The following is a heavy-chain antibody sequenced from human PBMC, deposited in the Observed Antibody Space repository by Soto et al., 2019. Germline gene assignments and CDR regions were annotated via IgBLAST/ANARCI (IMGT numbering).Heavy chain of an antibody. Sequence: PGESLKISCKGSVYSFTTYWIGWARQMPGKGLEWMGIIYPGDSDTRHSPSFQGQVTIEADKPSSTAYPQGSSLDATDTALYYCARVDAVLPAYSWFDLEYGGQGTLVTVAS. J-gene: IGHJ4*02. D-gene: IGHD3-9*01. CDR3: ARVDAVLPAYSWFDLEY. CDR1: VYSFTTYW. CDR2: IYPGDSDT. V-gene: IGHV5-51*01.